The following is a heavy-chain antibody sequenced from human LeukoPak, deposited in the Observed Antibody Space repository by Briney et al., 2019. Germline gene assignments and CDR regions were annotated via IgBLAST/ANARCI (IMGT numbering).Heavy chain of an antibody. J-gene: IGHJ4*02. CDR3: ARGDDWLDY. Sequence: GGSLRLSCAASGYTFRTIWMSWVRQAPGKGLEWVANIKQDGSEKYYVDSVKGRFTISRDNAKNSLYLQMNSLRAEDTAVYYCARGDDWLDYWGQGTLVTVSS. V-gene: IGHV3-7*04. CDR2: IKQDGSEK. D-gene: IGHD3-9*01. CDR1: GYTFRTIW.